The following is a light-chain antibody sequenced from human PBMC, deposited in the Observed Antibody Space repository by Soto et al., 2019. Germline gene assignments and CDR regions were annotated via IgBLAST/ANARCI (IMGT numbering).Light chain of an antibody. Sequence: SFLTQPPPLSGSPGQSVTLSCPGTNSVVGSYNRVSWYQQPPGTAPKLMIYDVSNRPSGVPDRFSGSKSGNAASLTISGLQAEDEADYYCSSYTSSSTYVFGTGTKVTVL. CDR3: SSYTSSSTYV. CDR1: NSVVGSYNR. CDR2: DVS. J-gene: IGLJ1*01. V-gene: IGLV2-18*02.